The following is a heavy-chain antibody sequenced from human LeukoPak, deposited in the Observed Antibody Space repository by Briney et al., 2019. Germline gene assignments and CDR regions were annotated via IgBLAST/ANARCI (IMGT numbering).Heavy chain of an antibody. CDR3: AKDAGGTMVRGVITY. CDR2: LSGSGGGT. CDR1: GITLSNYG. V-gene: IGHV3-23*01. D-gene: IGHD3-10*01. J-gene: IGHJ4*02. Sequence: GGSLRLSCAVSGITLSNYGMSWVRQAPGKGLEWVAGLSGSGGGTNYADSVQGRFTISRDNPKNTLYLQMNSQRAEDTAVYYCAKDAGGTMVRGVITYWGQGTLVTVSS.